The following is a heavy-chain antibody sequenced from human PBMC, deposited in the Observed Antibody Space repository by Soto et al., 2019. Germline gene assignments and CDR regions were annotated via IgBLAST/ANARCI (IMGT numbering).Heavy chain of an antibody. J-gene: IGHJ6*02. D-gene: IGHD5-12*01. V-gene: IGHV1-18*01. CDR2: ISAYNGDT. CDR1: GYTLTSSG. CDR3: ATTIGYSYYYYGMDV. Sequence: QDQLVQSGAEVTKPGASVKVSRKASGYTLTSSGISWVRQAPGQGLEWMGWISAYNGDTNYAQSLQGRVTMTTDTPTTTAYMELRSLRSDDTAVYYCATTIGYSYYYYGMDVWGQGTTVTVSS.